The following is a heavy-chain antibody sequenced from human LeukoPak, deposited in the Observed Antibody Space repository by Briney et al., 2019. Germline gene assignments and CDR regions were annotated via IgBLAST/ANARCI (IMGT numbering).Heavy chain of an antibody. V-gene: IGHV4-4*07. CDR2: IYTSGST. J-gene: IGHJ4*02. Sequence: PSETLSLTCTVSGGSISSYYWSWIRQPAGKGLEWIGRIYTSGSTYYNPSLKSRVTISVDTSKNQFSLKLSSVTAADTAVYYCARDGGGYSYGGFDYWGQGTLVTVSS. D-gene: IGHD5-18*01. CDR1: GGSISSYY. CDR3: ARDGGGYSYGGFDY.